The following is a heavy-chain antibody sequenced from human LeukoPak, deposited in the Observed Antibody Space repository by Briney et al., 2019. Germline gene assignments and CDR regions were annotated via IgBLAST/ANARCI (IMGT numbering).Heavy chain of an antibody. J-gene: IGHJ4*02. Sequence: ASVKVSCKASGYTFISYDINWVRQATGQGLEWMGWMSPNSGNTGYAQKFQGKVTMTRSTSISTAYMELSSLRSEDTAVYYCARGVPDTAMGIGFDYWGQGTLVTVSS. CDR2: MSPNSGNT. CDR1: GYTFISYD. D-gene: IGHD5-18*01. V-gene: IGHV1-8*01. CDR3: ARGVPDTAMGIGFDY.